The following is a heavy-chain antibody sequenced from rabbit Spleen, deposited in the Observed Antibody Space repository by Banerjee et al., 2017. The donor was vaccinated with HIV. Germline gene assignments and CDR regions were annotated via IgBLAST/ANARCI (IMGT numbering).Heavy chain of an antibody. J-gene: IGHJ6*01. CDR1: GFSFSTGYD. D-gene: IGHD1-1*01. Sequence: QSLEESGGDLVKPGASLTLTCTASGFSFSTGYDMSWVRQAPGKGLEWIACIDAGSSGFTYFASWAKGRFTISKTSSTTVTLQMTSLTAADTATYFCARDTSSSFSSYGMDLWGPGTLVTVS. V-gene: IGHV1S40*01. CDR3: ARDTSSSFSSYGMDL. CDR2: IDAGSSGFT.